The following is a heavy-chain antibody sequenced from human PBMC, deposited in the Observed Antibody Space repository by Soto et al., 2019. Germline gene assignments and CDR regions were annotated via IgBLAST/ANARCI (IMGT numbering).Heavy chain of an antibody. V-gene: IGHV4-39*01. CDR1: GGSISSSSYY. D-gene: IGHD6-19*01. J-gene: IGHJ4*02. CDR2: IYYSGST. CDR3: ARPYQWLVHGGYDY. Sequence: QLQLQESGPGLVKPSETLSLTCTVSGGSISSSSYYWGWIRQPPGKGLEWIGSIYYSGSTYYNPSLKSRVTISVDTSKNQFSLKLSSVTAADTAVYYCARPYQWLVHGGYDYWGQGTLVTVSS.